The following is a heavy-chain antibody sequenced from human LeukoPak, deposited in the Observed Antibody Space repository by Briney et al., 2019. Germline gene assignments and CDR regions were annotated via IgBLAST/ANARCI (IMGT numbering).Heavy chain of an antibody. J-gene: IGHJ4*02. V-gene: IGHV4-61*02. CDR3: ARERDYVWGSYRYSPCFDY. CDR2: IYCSRST. Sequence: SQTLSLTCTVFGGSISSGSHDWSWIRQPAGKGLEWIGRIYCSRSTNYNPSLKSRLTISVDTSKHQFSLKLSSVPAADTAVYYCARERDYVWGSYRYSPCFDYWGQGTLVTVSS. D-gene: IGHD3-16*02. CDR1: GGSISSGSHD.